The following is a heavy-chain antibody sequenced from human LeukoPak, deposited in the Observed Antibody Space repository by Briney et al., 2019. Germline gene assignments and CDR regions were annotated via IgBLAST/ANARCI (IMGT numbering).Heavy chain of an antibody. J-gene: IGHJ4*02. D-gene: IGHD3-22*01. Sequence: SETLSLTCTVSGGSISSYYWSWIRQPPGKGLEWIGYTYYSGSTNYNPSLKSRVTISVDTSKNQFSLKLSSVTAADTAVYYCARVGNYYDSSGSIDYWGQGTLVTVSS. V-gene: IGHV4-59*01. CDR3: ARVGNYYDSSGSIDY. CDR1: GGSISSYY. CDR2: TYYSGST.